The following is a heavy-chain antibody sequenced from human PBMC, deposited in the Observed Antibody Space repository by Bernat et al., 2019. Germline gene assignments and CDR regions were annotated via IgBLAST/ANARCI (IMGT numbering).Heavy chain of an antibody. CDR2: IYYSGST. V-gene: IGHV4-31*03. J-gene: IGHJ4*02. Sequence: QVQLQESGPGLVKPSQTLSLTCTVSGGSISSGGYYWSWIRQHPGKGLEWIGYIYYSGSTYYNPSLKSRVTISVDTSKNQFSLKLSSVTAADAAVYYCAGSGDLNWGWGGFDYWGQGTLVTVSS. CDR1: GGSISSGGYY. D-gene: IGHD7-27*01. CDR3: AGSGDLNWGWGGFDY.